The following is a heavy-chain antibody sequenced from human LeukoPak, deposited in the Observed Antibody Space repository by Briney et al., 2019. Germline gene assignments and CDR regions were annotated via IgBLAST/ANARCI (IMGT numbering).Heavy chain of an antibody. CDR3: AKRIAARLDYYYYMDV. Sequence: GGSLRLSFAASGFTFSSYAMSWVSQAPGKGLEWVSAISGSGGSTYYSDSVKGRFTISRDNSKNTLYLQMNSLRPEDTAVYYCAKRIAARLDYYYYMDVWGKGTTVTVSS. V-gene: IGHV3-23*01. D-gene: IGHD6-6*01. J-gene: IGHJ6*03. CDR1: GFTFSSYA. CDR2: ISGSGGST.